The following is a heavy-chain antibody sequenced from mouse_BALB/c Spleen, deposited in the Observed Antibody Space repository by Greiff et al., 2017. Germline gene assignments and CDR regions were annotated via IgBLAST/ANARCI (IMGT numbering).Heavy chain of an antibody. CDR1: GFTFSSYA. Sequence: EVQRVESGGGLVKPGGSLKLSCAASGFTFSSYAMSWVRQTPEKRLEWVATISSGGSYTYYPDSVKGRFTISRDNAKNTLYLQMSSLRSEDTAMYYCASYYYGSSDYFDYWGQGTTLTVSS. J-gene: IGHJ2*01. CDR3: ASYYYGSSDYFDY. D-gene: IGHD1-1*01. V-gene: IGHV5-9-3*01. CDR2: ISSGGSYT.